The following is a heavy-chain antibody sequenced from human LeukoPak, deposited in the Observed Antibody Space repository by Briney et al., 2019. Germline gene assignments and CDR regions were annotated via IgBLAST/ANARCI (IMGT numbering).Heavy chain of an antibody. J-gene: IGHJ6*02. D-gene: IGHD3-9*01. CDR1: GGSISSYY. V-gene: IGHV4-59*01. Sequence: SETLSLTCTVSGGSISSYYWSWIRQPPGKGLEWIGYIYYSGSTNYNPSLKSRVTISVDTSKNQFSLKLSSVTAADTAVYYCARDGGYYDILTGYYNYYYYGMEVWGQGTTVTVSS. CDR2: IYYSGST. CDR3: ARDGGYYDILTGYYNYYYYGMEV.